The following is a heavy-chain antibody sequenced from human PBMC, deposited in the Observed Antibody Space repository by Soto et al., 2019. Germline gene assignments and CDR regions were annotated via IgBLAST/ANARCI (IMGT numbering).Heavy chain of an antibody. J-gene: IGHJ4*02. D-gene: IGHD5-18*01. V-gene: IGHV3-74*01. CDR1: GFTFSTYW. Sequence: GGSLRLSCAASGFTFSTYWMHWVRQGPGKGLVWVSRLNSDGSSASYADSVKGRFTISRDNAKNTLYLQMNSLRAEDTAVYYCVRGWEYNYAYTLAYWGQGALVTVSS. CDR3: VRGWEYNYAYTLAY. CDR2: LNSDGSSA.